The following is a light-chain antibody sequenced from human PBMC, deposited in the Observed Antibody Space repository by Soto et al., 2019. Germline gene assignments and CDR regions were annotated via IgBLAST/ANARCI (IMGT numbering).Light chain of an antibody. CDR2: EVA. CDR1: SSDVGTYNL. Sequence: QSALAQPASVSGSPEQSVTTPCTGTSSDVGTYNLVSWYQQHPGKAPKLIIYEVAERPSGVSNRFSGSKFGNTASLTISGLLPEDEADYYCCSYGGSSALPYVFGTGTKVTVL. CDR3: CSYGGSSALPYV. V-gene: IGLV2-23*02. J-gene: IGLJ1*01.